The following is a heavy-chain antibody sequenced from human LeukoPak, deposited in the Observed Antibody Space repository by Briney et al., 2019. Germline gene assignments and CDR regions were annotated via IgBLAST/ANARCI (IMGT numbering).Heavy chain of an antibody. CDR3: ARDQGHYDSSGYYCGGGGDASDI. J-gene: IGHJ3*02. CDR1: GFTFSNYA. V-gene: IGHV3-23*01. Sequence: PGGSLRLSCAASGFTFSNYAMSWVRQAPGKGLEWVSTISGSGGNTYYADSVKGRFTISRDNSKNTLYLQMNSLKAEDTAVYYCARDQGHYDSSGYYCGGGGDASDIWGQGTMVTVSS. CDR2: ISGSGGNT. D-gene: IGHD3-22*01.